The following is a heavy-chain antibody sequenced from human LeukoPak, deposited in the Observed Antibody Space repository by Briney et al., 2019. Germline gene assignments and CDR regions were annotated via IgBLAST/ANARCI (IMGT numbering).Heavy chain of an antibody. Sequence: KPSETLSLTCTVSGGSISNYHWSWIRQPAGKGLEWIGQIHTSGSTNYNPPLKSRVTMSIDTPENQLSLTIRSVTAADTAVYYCARRDISSGWSFDYCGQGTLVTVSS. CDR1: GGSISNYH. CDR3: ARRDISSGWSFDY. D-gene: IGHD6-19*01. CDR2: IHTSGST. V-gene: IGHV4-4*07. J-gene: IGHJ4*02.